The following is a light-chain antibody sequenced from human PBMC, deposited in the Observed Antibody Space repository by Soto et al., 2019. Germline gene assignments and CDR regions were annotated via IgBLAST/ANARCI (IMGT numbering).Light chain of an antibody. CDR1: SSDVGAYNY. V-gene: IGLV2-14*01. Sequence: QSALTQPASVSGSPGQSITISCTGTSSDVGAYNYVSWYKHHPGRAPKLIIFEVNHRPSGVSDRFSGSKSGNTASLTISGLQTEDEADYYCTSYTRTRNLLFGGGTKLTVL. J-gene: IGLJ2*01. CDR3: TSYTRTRNLL. CDR2: EVN.